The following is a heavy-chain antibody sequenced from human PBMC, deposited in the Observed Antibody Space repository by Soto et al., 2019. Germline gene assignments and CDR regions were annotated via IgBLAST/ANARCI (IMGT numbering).Heavy chain of an antibody. V-gene: IGHV1-69*01. CDR3: ATPSIAARPKGGYYYNDV. CDR1: GGTFSNSA. Sequence: VQLVQSGAEVKKPGSSVKVSCKASGGTFSNSAISWVRQAPGQGLEWMGGNITIAGVRPNYAQNFQGRLTITADESTNTAYMELSSLRSDDTGVYYCATPSIAARPKGGYYYNDVWGQGTTVTVSS. J-gene: IGHJ6*02. D-gene: IGHD6-6*01. CDR2: NITIAGVRP.